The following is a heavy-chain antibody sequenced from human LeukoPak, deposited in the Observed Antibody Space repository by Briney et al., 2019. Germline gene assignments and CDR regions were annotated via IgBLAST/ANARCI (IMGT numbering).Heavy chain of an antibody. D-gene: IGHD2-15*01. Sequence: SETLSLTCAVSGGSISSSNWWSWVRQPPGKGLEWIGEVYHSGSTNYNPSLKSRVSISVDKSKNQFSLKLSSVTAADTAVYYCARARRVVVGAPYYFDYWGQGTLVTVSS. CDR3: ARARRVVVGAPYYFDY. CDR2: VYHSGST. J-gene: IGHJ4*02. CDR1: GGSISSSNW. V-gene: IGHV4-4*02.